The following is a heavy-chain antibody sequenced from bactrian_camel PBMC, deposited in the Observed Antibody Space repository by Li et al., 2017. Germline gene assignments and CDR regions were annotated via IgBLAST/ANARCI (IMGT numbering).Heavy chain of an antibody. J-gene: IGHJ4*01. V-gene: IGHV3S55*01. D-gene: IGHD6*01. Sequence: HVQLVESGGGSVQAGGSLRLSCAASYTGDPHCLAWFRQAPGKKREGVAAIGADGSTYYALSAKGRFTISQDNTKKITLQMNSLKLEDTARYYCALDLTVDAGTGEAPVFLDFGQWAQGTQVTVS. CDR1: YTGDPHC. CDR2: IGADGST.